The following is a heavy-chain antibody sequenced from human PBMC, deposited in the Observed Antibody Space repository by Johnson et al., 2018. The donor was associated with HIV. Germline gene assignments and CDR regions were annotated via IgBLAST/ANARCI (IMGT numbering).Heavy chain of an antibody. D-gene: IGHD4-17*01. CDR1: GLTFSSYA. CDR2: ISGSGGST. Sequence: VPLVESGGGLVQPGGSLRLSCAASGLTFSSYAMSWVRQAPGKGLEWVSAISGSGGSTYYADSVKGRFTISRDNSKNTLYLQMNSLRAEDTAVYYCAREVAGDYGDSPGAFDIWGQGTMVTVSS. V-gene: IGHV3-23*04. J-gene: IGHJ3*02. CDR3: AREVAGDYGDSPGAFDI.